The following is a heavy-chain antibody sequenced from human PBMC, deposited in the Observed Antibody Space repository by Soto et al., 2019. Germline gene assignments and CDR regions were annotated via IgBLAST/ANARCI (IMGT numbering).Heavy chain of an antibody. CDR1: GYTFTSYY. CDR3: ARDLLSAKLDSSGYYCSY. D-gene: IGHD3-22*01. V-gene: IGHV1-46*01. Sequence: QVQLVQSGAEVKKPGASVKVSCKASGYTFTSYYMHWVRQAPGQGLEWMGIINPSGGSTSYAQKFQGRVTMTRDTSTRTVYMELSSLRSEDTAVYYCARDLLSAKLDSSGYYCSYWGQGTLVTVSS. CDR2: INPSGGST. J-gene: IGHJ4*02.